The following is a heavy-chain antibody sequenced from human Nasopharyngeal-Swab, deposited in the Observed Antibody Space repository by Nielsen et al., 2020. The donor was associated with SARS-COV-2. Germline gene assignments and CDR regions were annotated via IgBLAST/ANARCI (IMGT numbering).Heavy chain of an antibody. CDR3: ARVGSSSWYFDY. V-gene: IGHV3-21*01. CDR2: ISSSSRYI. Sequence: GGSLRLSCVASGFTFSGYSMNWVRQAPGKGLEWVSYISSSSRYIYYVDSVKGRFTISRDNAKNSLYLQMNSLRAEDTAVYYCARVGSSSWYFDYWGHGTLVTVSS. CDR1: GFTFSGYS. J-gene: IGHJ4*01. D-gene: IGHD6-13*01.